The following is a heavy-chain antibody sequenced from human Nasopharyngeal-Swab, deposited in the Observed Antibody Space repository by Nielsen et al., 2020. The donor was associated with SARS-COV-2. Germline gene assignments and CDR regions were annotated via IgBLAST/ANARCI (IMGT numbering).Heavy chain of an antibody. D-gene: IGHD5-18*01. J-gene: IGHJ3*02. CDR1: GFTFSSYS. V-gene: IGHV3-48*04. CDR2: ISSSSNTI. CDR3: ATTRGYSSNDAFDI. Sequence: GESLKISCAASGFTFSSYSMNWVRQAPGKGLEWVSYISSSSNTIYYADSVKGRFTISRDNAKNSLYLQMNSLRAEDTAVYYCATTRGYSSNDAFDIWGQGTMVTVSS.